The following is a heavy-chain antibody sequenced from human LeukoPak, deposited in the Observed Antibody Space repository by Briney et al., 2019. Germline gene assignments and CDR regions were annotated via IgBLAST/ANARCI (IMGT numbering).Heavy chain of an antibody. Sequence: SETLSLTRTVSGASISTYYWSWIRQPPGKGLEWLGYIYFTGSTNYNPSLESRISISVDTSTKQFSLKLTSVTAADTAMYYCASSTGAIPGPSWYFDYWGLGTLVTVSS. CDR1: GASISTYY. J-gene: IGHJ4*02. CDR3: ASSTGAIPGPSWYFDY. CDR2: IYFTGST. D-gene: IGHD7-27*01. V-gene: IGHV4-59*01.